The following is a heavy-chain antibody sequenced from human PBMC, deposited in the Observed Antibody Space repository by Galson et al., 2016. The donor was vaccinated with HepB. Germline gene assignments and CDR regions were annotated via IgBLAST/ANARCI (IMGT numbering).Heavy chain of an antibody. CDR2: IGGSGDDT. Sequence: SLRLSCAASGFTFSNYMMNWVRQAPGKGLEWVSAIGGSGDDTYYPDSVKGRFTISRDNSKNTLYLLINSLRAEDTAVYYCARRYDTPGYYYIDSWGQGTLVTVSS. D-gene: IGHD3-22*01. V-gene: IGHV3-23*01. J-gene: IGHJ4*02. CDR1: GFTFSNYM. CDR3: ARRYDTPGYYYIDS.